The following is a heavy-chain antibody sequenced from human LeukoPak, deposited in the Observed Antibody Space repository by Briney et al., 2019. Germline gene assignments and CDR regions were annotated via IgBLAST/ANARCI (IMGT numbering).Heavy chain of an antibody. CDR2: INHSGST. CDR1: GGSFSGYY. Sequence: SETLSLTCAVYGGSFSGYYWSWIRQPPGKGLEWIGEINHSGSTNYNPSLKSRVTISVDTSKNQYSLKLSSVTAADTAVYYCARVVNGYSYYYYYMDVWGKGTTATISS. D-gene: IGHD5-24*01. V-gene: IGHV4-34*01. J-gene: IGHJ6*03. CDR3: ARVVNGYSYYYYYMDV.